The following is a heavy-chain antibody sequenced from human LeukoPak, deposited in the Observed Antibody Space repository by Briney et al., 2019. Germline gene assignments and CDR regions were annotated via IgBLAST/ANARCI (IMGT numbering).Heavy chain of an antibody. J-gene: IGHJ4*02. CDR3: ARAKGSYSFDY. Sequence: GGSLRLSCAVSGFTFSSYSMNWIRQAPGKGLEWVSYISSSGSTTYDADSVKGRFTISRDNAKNSLYLQMNSLRAEDTAVYYCARAKGSYSFDYWGQGTLVTVSS. CDR2: ISSSGSTT. CDR1: GFTFSSYS. V-gene: IGHV3-48*04. D-gene: IGHD3-10*01.